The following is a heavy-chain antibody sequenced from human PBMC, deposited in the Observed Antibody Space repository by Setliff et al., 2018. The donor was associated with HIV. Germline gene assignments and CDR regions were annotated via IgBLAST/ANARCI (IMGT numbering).Heavy chain of an antibody. CDR3: ARDRHGSGSYYSDY. D-gene: IGHD3-10*01. Sequence: SETLSLTCTVSGGSISSSSYYWGWIRQPPGKGLEWIGSNYYSGSTYYNPSLKSRVTISVDTSKNQFSLKLSSVTAADTAVYYCARDRHGSGSYYSDYWGQGTLVTVSS. CDR1: GGSISSSSYY. J-gene: IGHJ4*02. CDR2: NYYSGST. V-gene: IGHV4-39*07.